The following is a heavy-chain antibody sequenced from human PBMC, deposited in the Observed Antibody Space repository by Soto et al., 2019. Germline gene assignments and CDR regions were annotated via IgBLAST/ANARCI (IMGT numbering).Heavy chain of an antibody. Sequence: GSLRLSCAASGFTFSSYAMNWVRQAPGKGLEWVLGLSGSGGATYYSDSVKGRFTISRDNSKNTLYLQMSSLKAEDTAVYYCAKNQLTFFDYWGPGTLVTVSS. CDR2: LSGSGGAT. CDR1: GFTFSSYA. V-gene: IGHV3-23*01. CDR3: AKNQLTFFDY. J-gene: IGHJ4*02. D-gene: IGHD3-9*01.